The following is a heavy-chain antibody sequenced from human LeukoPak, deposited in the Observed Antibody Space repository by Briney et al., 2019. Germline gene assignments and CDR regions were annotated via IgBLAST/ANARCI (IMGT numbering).Heavy chain of an antibody. V-gene: IGHV3-74*01. D-gene: IGHD1-26*01. Sequence: GESLRLSCAASGFTFSSYWMHWVRQAPGKGLVWVSRIKSDGTTTNYADSVKGRFTISRDNAKKTLYLQMNSLRAEDTAVYYCARGPEGATIPHYFDYWGQGTLVTVSS. CDR1: GFTFSSYW. J-gene: IGHJ4*02. CDR3: ARGPEGATIPHYFDY. CDR2: IKSDGTTT.